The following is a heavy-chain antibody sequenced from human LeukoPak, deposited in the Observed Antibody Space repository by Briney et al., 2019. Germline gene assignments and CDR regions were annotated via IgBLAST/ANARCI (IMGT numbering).Heavy chain of an antibody. CDR2: ISYDGSNK. CDR1: GFTFSSHG. J-gene: IGHJ4*02. V-gene: IGHV3-30*18. Sequence: GGSLRLSCAASGFTFSSHGMHWVRQAPGKGLEWVAVISYDGSNKYYADSVKGRFTISRDNSKNTLYLQMNSLRAEDTAVYYCAKLPIVVVTADSPQFHGELDYWGQGTLVTVSS. D-gene: IGHD2-21*02. CDR3: AKLPIVVVTADSPQFHGELDY.